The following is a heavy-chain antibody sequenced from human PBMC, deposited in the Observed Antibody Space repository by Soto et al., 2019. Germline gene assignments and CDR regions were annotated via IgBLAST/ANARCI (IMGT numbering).Heavy chain of an antibody. D-gene: IGHD6-13*01. Sequence: SETLSLTCTVSGGSISSYYWSWIRQPAGKGLEWIGRIYTSGSTNYNPSLKSRVTMSVDTSKNQFSLKLSSVTAADTAVYYCARDGSSSFGNWFDPWGQGALVTVFS. CDR2: IYTSGST. CDR3: ARDGSSSFGNWFDP. V-gene: IGHV4-4*07. CDR1: GGSISSYY. J-gene: IGHJ5*02.